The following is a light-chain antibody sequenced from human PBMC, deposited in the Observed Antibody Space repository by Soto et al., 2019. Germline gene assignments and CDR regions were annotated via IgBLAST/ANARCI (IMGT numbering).Light chain of an antibody. Sequence: QSALTQPPSVSGAPGQRVTISCTGSSSNIGAGYDVHWYQQLPGTAPKLLISGNSNRPSGVPDRFSGSKSGTSASLAITGLRAEDEADYYCQSYASSLSGWVFGGGTKVTVL. CDR3: QSYASSLSGWV. CDR1: SSNIGAGYD. CDR2: GNS. J-gene: IGLJ3*02. V-gene: IGLV1-40*01.